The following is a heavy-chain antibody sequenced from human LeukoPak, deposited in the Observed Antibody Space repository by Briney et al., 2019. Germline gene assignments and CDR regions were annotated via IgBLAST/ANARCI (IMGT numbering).Heavy chain of an antibody. Sequence: GGSLRLSCAASGFTFRNYAMSWVRQAPGKGLEWVANENQDGSEIYYVDSVKGRFIMSRDNAKNSLYLQMSSLRVEDTAVYYCARGRDVDSWGQGTLVTISS. CDR1: GFTFRNYA. CDR2: ENQDGSEI. CDR3: ARGRDVDS. J-gene: IGHJ4*02. V-gene: IGHV3-7*03.